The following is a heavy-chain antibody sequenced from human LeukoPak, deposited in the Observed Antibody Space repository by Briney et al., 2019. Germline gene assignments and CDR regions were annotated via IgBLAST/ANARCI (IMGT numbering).Heavy chain of an antibody. V-gene: IGHV3-66*01. CDR1: GFTVSSNY. D-gene: IGHD1-26*01. J-gene: IGHJ4*02. CDR3: VRAVGATDFDY. CDR2: IYSGGTT. Sequence: GGSLRLSCAASGFTVSSNYMSWVRQAPGKGLEWVSVIYSGGTTYYADSVKGRFTISRDNSKNTLYLQMNSLRAEDTAVYYCVRAVGATDFDYWGQGTLVTVSS.